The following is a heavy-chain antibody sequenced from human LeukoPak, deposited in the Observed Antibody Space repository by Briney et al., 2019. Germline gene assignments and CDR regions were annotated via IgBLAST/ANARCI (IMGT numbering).Heavy chain of an antibody. V-gene: IGHV3-21*05. CDR1: GFTFSSYS. J-gene: IGHJ4*02. CDR2: ISSSSSNI. Sequence: GGSLRLSCAASGFTFSSYSMNWVRQAPGKGLEWVSYISSSSSNIYYADSVKGRFTISRDNAKNSLYLQMNSLRAEDTAVYYCARETDYYGSGSYLGYFDYWGQGTLVTVSS. CDR3: ARETDYYGSGSYLGYFDY. D-gene: IGHD3-10*01.